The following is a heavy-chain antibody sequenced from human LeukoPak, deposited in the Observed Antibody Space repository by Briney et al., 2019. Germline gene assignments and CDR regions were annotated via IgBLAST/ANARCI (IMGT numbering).Heavy chain of an antibody. CDR2: IYTSGST. CDR3: AGGYDYYDSSGYPTFNFDY. CDR1: GGSISSGSYY. V-gene: IGHV4-61*02. D-gene: IGHD3-22*01. J-gene: IGHJ4*02. Sequence: PSETLSLTCTVSGGSISSGSYYLSWIRQPAGKGLEWIGRIYTSGSTNYNPSLKSRVTISVDTSKNQFSLKLSSVTAADTAVYYCAGGYDYYDSSGYPTFNFDYWGQGTLVTVSS.